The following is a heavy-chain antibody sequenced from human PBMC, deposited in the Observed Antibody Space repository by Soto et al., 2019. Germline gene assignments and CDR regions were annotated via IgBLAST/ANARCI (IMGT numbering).Heavy chain of an antibody. CDR1: GGSISSSSYY. CDR3: ARNTLENYYDSSGYNDY. V-gene: IGHV4-39*01. Sequence: SETLSLTCTVSGGSISSSSYYWGWIRQPPGKGLEWIGSIYYSGSTYYNPSLKSRVTISVDTSKNQFSLKLSSVTAADTAVYYCARNTLENYYDSSGYNDYWGQGTLVTVSS. J-gene: IGHJ4*02. CDR2: IYYSGST. D-gene: IGHD3-22*01.